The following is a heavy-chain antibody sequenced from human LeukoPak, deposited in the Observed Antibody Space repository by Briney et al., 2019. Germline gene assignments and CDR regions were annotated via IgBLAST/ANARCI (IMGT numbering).Heavy chain of an antibody. CDR2: INHSGST. J-gene: IGHJ4*02. CDR3: ASRRYYYDSSGYRY. Sequence: TXSLTXXXXXXSFXXYYWSWIRQPPGKGLEWIGEINHSGSTNYNPSLKSRVTISVDTSKNQFSLKLSSVTAADTAVYYCASRRYYYDSSGYRYWGQGTLVTVSS. CDR1: XXSFXXYY. V-gene: IGHV4-34*01. D-gene: IGHD3-22*01.